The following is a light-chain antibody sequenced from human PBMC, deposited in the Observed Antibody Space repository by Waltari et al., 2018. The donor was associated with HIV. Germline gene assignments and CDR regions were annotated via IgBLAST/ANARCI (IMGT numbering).Light chain of an antibody. CDR2: LGS. J-gene: IGKJ1*01. CDR1: HSLMHSIGYNY. CDR3: MQTLQTPWT. Sequence: DIVMTQSPLSLPVTPGEPASISCRSSHSLMHSIGYNYVDWYLQKPGQSPQVLIYLGSNRASGVPDRFSGSVSGTDFTLKISRVEPEDVGVYYCMQTLQTPWTFGQGTKVEIK. V-gene: IGKV2-28*01.